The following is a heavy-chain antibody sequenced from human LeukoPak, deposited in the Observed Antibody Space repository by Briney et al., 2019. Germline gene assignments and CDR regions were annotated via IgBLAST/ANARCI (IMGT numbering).Heavy chain of an antibody. V-gene: IGHV3-23*01. D-gene: IGHD6-13*01. Sequence: GGSLRLSCAASGFTFSSYGMSWVRQAPGKGLEWVSAISGSGGSIYYADSVKGRFTISRDNSKNTLYLQMNSLRAEDTAVYYCAKDGYSLYYYYMDVWGKGTTVTISS. CDR3: AKDGYSLYYYYMDV. CDR1: GFTFSSYG. CDR2: ISGSGGSI. J-gene: IGHJ6*03.